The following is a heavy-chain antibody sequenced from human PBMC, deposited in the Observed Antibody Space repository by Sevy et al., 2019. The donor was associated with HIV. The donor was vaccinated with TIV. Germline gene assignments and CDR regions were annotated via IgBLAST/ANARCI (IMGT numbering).Heavy chain of an antibody. CDR2: IRYAGSNK. D-gene: IGHD6-13*01. CDR3: AKGTGIAAAGTDY. J-gene: IGHJ4*02. CDR1: GFTFCSYG. Sequence: GGSLRLSCAASGFTFCSYGMHWVRQAPGKGLEWVAFIRYAGSNKYYADSVKGRFTISRDNSKNTLYLQMNSLRAEDTAVYYCAKGTGIAAAGTDYWGQGTLVTVSS. V-gene: IGHV3-30*02.